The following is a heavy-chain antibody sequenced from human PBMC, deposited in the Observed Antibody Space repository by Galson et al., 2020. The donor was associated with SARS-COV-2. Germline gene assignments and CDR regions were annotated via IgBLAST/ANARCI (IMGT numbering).Heavy chain of an antibody. V-gene: IGHV3-30*18. J-gene: IGHJ3*02. CDR3: AKQKTLFWFGEFSTNAFDI. Sequence: GESLKISCAASGFNFNNYGMHWVRQAPGKGLEWVAVISYEGSKKYYTDSVKGRFTISRDYSKNTLYLQMDSLRAEDTAMYYCAKQKTLFWFGEFSTNAFDIWGQGTMVAVCS. CDR2: ISYEGSKK. CDR1: GFNFNNYG. D-gene: IGHD3-10*01.